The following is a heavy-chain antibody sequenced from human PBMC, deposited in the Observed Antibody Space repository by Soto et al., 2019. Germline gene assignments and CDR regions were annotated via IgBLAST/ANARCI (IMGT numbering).Heavy chain of an antibody. V-gene: IGHV1-69*02. CDR2: IIPILGIA. CDR1: GGTFSSYT. CDR3: AWLIYDGSGSQFGYNWFDP. Sequence: SVKVSCKASGGTFSSYTISWVRQAPGQGLEWMGRIIPILGIANYAQKIQGRVTITADKSTSTAYMELSSLRSEDTAVYYCAWLIYDGSGSQFGYNWFDPWGQGTLVTVSS. J-gene: IGHJ5*02. D-gene: IGHD3-10*01.